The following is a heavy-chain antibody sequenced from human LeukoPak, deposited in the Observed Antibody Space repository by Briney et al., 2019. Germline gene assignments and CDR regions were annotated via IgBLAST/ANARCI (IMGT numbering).Heavy chain of an antibody. CDR1: GASISSHY. J-gene: IGHJ6*03. CDR3: ARVLAIFGLDTTDFYLDV. Sequence: SETLSLTCAVSGASISSHYWSWIRQPPGKGLEWIGYTSGSISDNPSLKSRVAVSVDPSQNQVSLSLTSVTAADTAVYYCARVLAIFGLDTTDFYLDVWGKGTTVTVSS. D-gene: IGHD3/OR15-3a*01. CDR2: TSGSI. V-gene: IGHV4-59*11.